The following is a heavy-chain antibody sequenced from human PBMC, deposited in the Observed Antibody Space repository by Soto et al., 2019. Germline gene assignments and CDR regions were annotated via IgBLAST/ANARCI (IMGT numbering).Heavy chain of an antibody. J-gene: IGHJ1*01. CDR2: INSDGSST. Sequence: GGSLRLSCAASGFTFSSYWMHWVRQAPGKGLVWVSRINSDGSSTSYADSVKGRFTISRDNAKNTLYLQMNSLRAEDTAVYYCARLGPHYGDYVFQHWGQGTLVTVSS. CDR3: ARLGPHYGDYVFQH. V-gene: IGHV3-74*01. D-gene: IGHD4-17*01. CDR1: GFTFSSYW.